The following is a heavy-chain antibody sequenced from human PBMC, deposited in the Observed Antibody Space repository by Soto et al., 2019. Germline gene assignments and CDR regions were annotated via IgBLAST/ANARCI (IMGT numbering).Heavy chain of an antibody. D-gene: IGHD3-3*01. Sequence: GGSLRLSCAASGFTFSSYWMSWVRQAPGKGLEWVANIKQDGSEKYYVDSVKGRFTISRDNAKNSLYLQMNSLRAEDTAVYYCAKGRYDFWSGYHYWGQGTLVTVSS. CDR2: IKQDGSEK. CDR1: GFTFSSYW. J-gene: IGHJ4*02. V-gene: IGHV3-7*01. CDR3: AKGRYDFWSGYHY.